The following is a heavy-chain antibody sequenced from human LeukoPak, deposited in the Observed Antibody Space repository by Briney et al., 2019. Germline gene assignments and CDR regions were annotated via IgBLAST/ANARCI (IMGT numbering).Heavy chain of an antibody. Sequence: SETLSLTCTVSGGSISSYYWSWIRQPAGKGLEWIGRIYTSGSTNYNPSLKSRVTMSVDTSKNQFSLKLSSVTAADTAVYYCARVIAAAGRPYYYMDVWGKGTTVTISS. CDR2: IYTSGST. J-gene: IGHJ6*03. CDR3: ARVIAAAGRPYYYMDV. D-gene: IGHD6-13*01. CDR1: GGSISSYY. V-gene: IGHV4-4*07.